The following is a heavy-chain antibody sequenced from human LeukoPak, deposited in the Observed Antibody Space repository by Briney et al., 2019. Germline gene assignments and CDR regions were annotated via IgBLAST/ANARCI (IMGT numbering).Heavy chain of an antibody. CDR1: GDSISSSSYY. CDR2: IYYSGST. J-gene: IGHJ6*02. Sequence: SETLSLTCTVSGDSISSSSYYWGWIRQPPGKGLEWIGSIYYSGSTYYNPSLKSRVTISVDTSKNQFSLKLSSVTAADTAVYYCARHCMALGVVITYYYYYGMDVWGQGTTVTVSS. V-gene: IGHV4-39*01. CDR3: ARHCMALGVVITYYYYYGMDV. D-gene: IGHD3-3*01.